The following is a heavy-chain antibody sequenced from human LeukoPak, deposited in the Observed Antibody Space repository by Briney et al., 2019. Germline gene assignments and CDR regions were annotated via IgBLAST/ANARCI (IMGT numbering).Heavy chain of an antibody. CDR3: ARTIFGVVVGGDY. CDR2: INHSGST. J-gene: IGHJ4*02. V-gene: IGHV4-34*01. CDR1: GGSISSYY. D-gene: IGHD3-3*01. Sequence: SETLSLTCTVSGGSISSYYWSWIRQPPGKGLEWIGEINHSGSTNYNPSLKSRVTISVDTSKNQFSLKLSSVTAADTAVYYCARTIFGVVVGGDYWGQGTLVTVSS.